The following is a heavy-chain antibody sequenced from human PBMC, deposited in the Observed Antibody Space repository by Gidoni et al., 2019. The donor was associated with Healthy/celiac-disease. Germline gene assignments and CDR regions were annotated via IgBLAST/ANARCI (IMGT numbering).Heavy chain of an antibody. CDR2: IIPIFGTA. CDR3: ARRTVPHLGNYYYYYGMDV. V-gene: IGHV1-69*01. CDR1: GGPFSSYA. D-gene: IGHD1-1*01. Sequence: QVQLVQSWAEVEKPGTAVTVSCKASGGPFSSYAISWVRQAHGPGLEWMGGIIPIFGTANYAQQFQGRVTITADESTSTAYMELSSLRSEDTAVYYCARRTVPHLGNYYYYYGMDVWGQGTTVTVSS. J-gene: IGHJ6*02.